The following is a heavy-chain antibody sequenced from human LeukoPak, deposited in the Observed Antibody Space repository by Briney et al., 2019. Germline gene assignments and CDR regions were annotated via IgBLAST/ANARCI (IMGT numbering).Heavy chain of an antibody. V-gene: IGHV3-48*02. CDR1: GFTFSTYD. Sequence: GGSLRLSCAASGFTFSTYDMNWVRQAPGKGLEWVSYISRGSTNINYADSVKGRFTISRDNAKNSLYLQMNSLRDVDTAVYFCARVPLWFGELLPSSWGQGTLVTVSS. J-gene: IGHJ5*02. D-gene: IGHD3-10*01. CDR2: ISRGSTNI. CDR3: ARVPLWFGELLPSS.